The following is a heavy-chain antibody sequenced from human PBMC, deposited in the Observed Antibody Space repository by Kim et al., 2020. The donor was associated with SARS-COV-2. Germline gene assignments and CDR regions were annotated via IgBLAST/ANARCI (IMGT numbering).Heavy chain of an antibody. CDR2: INWNGGST. CDR3: ARVYYYGSGKVLWFDP. Sequence: GGSLRLSCAASGFTFDDYGMSWVRQAPGKGLEWVSGINWNGGSTGYADSVKGRFTISRDNAKNSLYLQMNSLRAEDTALYDCARVYYYGSGKVLWFDPWGQGTLVTVSS. D-gene: IGHD3-10*01. CDR1: GFTFDDYG. J-gene: IGHJ5*02. V-gene: IGHV3-20*01.